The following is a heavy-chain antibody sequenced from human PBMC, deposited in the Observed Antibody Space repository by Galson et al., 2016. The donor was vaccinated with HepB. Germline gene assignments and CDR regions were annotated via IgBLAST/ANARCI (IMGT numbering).Heavy chain of an antibody. Sequence: SLRLSCEASGFTFSSYSMHWVRQAPGKGLEWVAVITSDSNNIYYADSVRGRFTITTDNAKNSLYMQMNSLRAEDTAVYYCTRGYDYGYSGHPFDYWGQGTLVTVSS. CDR1: GFTFSSYS. D-gene: IGHD3-16*01. CDR3: TRGYDYGYSGHPFDY. CDR2: ITSDSNNI. V-gene: IGHV3-30*04. J-gene: IGHJ4*02.